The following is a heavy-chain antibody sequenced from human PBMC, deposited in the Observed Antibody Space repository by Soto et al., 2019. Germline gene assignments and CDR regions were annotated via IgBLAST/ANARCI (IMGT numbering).Heavy chain of an antibody. D-gene: IGHD6-6*01. V-gene: IGHV3-30*02. CDR1: GFTFSSYG. Sequence: GGSLRLSCAASGFTFSSYGMHWVRQPPGKGLEWVALIWFDGSNRYYADSVKGRFTISRDVAKSSLHLQMNSLKTDDTALYYCVRDTSSGGADVWGQGTTVTVSS. J-gene: IGHJ6*02. CDR3: VRDTSSGGADV. CDR2: IWFDGSNR.